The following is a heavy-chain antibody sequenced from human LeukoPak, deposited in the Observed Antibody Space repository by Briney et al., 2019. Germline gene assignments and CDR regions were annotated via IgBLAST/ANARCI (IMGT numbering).Heavy chain of an antibody. V-gene: IGHV3-21*01. J-gene: IGHJ4*02. D-gene: IGHD5-24*01. Sequence: PGGSLRLSCAASGFTFSSYSMNWVRQAPGKGLEWVSSISSSSSYIYYADSVKGRFTISRDNAKNSLYLQMNSLRAEDTAVYYCASARWLQLLHYWGQGTLVAVSS. CDR2: ISSSSSYI. CDR1: GFTFSSYS. CDR3: ASARWLQLLHY.